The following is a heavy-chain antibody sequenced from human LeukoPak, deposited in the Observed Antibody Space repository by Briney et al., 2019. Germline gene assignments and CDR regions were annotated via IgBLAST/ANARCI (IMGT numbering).Heavy chain of an antibody. D-gene: IGHD3-10*01. CDR3: ARAMLYYYGSGSYWGTSDY. Sequence: PSETLSLTCTVSGGSISTYYWSWIRQPPGKGLEYIGYIYYSGSTNYNPSLKSRVTMSLDTSKNQFSLKLSSVTAADTAVYYCARAMLYYYGSGSYWGTSDYWGQGTLVTVSS. CDR1: GGSISTYY. J-gene: IGHJ4*02. CDR2: IYYSGST. V-gene: IGHV4-59*01.